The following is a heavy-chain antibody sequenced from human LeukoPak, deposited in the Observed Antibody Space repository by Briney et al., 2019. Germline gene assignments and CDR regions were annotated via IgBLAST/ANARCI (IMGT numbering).Heavy chain of an antibody. CDR3: ARSYYYDYRQIDY. Sequence: SETLSLSCTVSGGSISGFFWTWIRQSPGKGLEYIGYIYYSGTTDYNPTLKSRVSMSVDTSKNQFFLNLTSVTAADTALYYCARSYYYDYRQIDYWGQGTLVTVSS. V-gene: IGHV4-59*01. D-gene: IGHD3-22*01. J-gene: IGHJ4*02. CDR1: GGSISGFF. CDR2: IYYSGTT.